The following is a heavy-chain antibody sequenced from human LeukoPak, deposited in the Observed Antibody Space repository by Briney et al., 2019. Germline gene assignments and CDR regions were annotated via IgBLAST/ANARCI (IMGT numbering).Heavy chain of an antibody. Sequence: GGSLRLSCAASGFTFSSYEMNWVRQAPGKGLEWVSYISSSGGTIYYADSVKGRFTISRDNAKNSLYLQMNSLRAEDTAVYYCARVAFVATMGDYWGQGTLVTVSS. J-gene: IGHJ4*02. V-gene: IGHV3-48*03. D-gene: IGHD5-12*01. CDR3: ARVAFVATMGDY. CDR1: GFTFSSYE. CDR2: ISSSGGTI.